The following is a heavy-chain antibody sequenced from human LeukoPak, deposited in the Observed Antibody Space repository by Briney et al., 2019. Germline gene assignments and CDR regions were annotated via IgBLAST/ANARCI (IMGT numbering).Heavy chain of an antibody. J-gene: IGHJ6*02. Sequence: SETLSLTCAVYGGSFSGYYWSWIRQPPGKGLEWIGEINHSGSTNHNPSLKSRVTISVDTSKNQFSLKLSSVTAADTAVYYCARIRLRFLEWSHYYYYGMDVWGQGTTVTVSS. D-gene: IGHD3-3*01. CDR1: GGSFSGYY. V-gene: IGHV4-34*01. CDR3: ARIRLRFLEWSHYYYYGMDV. CDR2: INHSGST.